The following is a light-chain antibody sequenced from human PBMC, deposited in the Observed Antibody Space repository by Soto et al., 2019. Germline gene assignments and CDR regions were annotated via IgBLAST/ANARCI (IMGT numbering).Light chain of an antibody. Sequence: DIQMTQSPSALSASLGDRVTITFQASQDISHYLNWYQQKPGKALKLLIYDASNLHPGVPSRFRGSGSGTEFSFNITSLQPEDVATYYCQQYDDLPITFDQGTRLENK. CDR3: QQYDDLPIT. CDR2: DAS. CDR1: QDISHY. J-gene: IGKJ5*01. V-gene: IGKV1-33*01.